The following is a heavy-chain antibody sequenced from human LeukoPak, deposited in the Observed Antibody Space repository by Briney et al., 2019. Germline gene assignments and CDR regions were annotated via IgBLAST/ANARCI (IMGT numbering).Heavy chain of an antibody. CDR1: AYSFTTFW. Sequence: LKISCKASAYSFTTFWSSWGRQMPGKGLEWVGRISPSDSYTNYSPSFRGHVTISADKSITTAYLQWSRLRASDTAMYYCATSSGNNPFDYWGQGTLVTVS. CDR2: ISPSDSYT. V-gene: IGHV5-10-1*01. D-gene: IGHD1-14*01. CDR3: ATSSGNNPFDY. J-gene: IGHJ4*02.